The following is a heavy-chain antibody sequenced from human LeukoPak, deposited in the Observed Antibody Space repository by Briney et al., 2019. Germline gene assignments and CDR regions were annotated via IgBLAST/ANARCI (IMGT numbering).Heavy chain of an antibody. Sequence: PGGSLRLSCAASGFTVSINYMSWVRQAPGKGLEWVSVIYSGGNTYYADSVKGRFTISRDNSKYTVYLQMNSLRAEDTAVYYCARGETSSYDYWGQGTLVTVSS. CDR2: IYSGGNT. J-gene: IGHJ4*02. CDR1: GFTVSINY. CDR3: ARGETSSYDY. V-gene: IGHV3-53*01. D-gene: IGHD2-2*01.